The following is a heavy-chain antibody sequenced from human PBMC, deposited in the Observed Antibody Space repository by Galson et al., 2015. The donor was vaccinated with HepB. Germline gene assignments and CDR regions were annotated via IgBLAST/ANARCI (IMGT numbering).Heavy chain of an antibody. CDR2: ISAFSGNT. CDR1: GYTFTNYG. V-gene: IGHV1-18*01. Sequence: SVKVSCKASGYTFTNYGFSWVRRAPGQGLEWMGWISAFSGNTNYVQKLQDRVTLTTDTSTSTAYMELRSLRSDDTAVFYCARTSSGFYLDYWGQGTLVTVSS. D-gene: IGHD3-22*01. CDR3: ARTSSGFYLDY. J-gene: IGHJ4*02.